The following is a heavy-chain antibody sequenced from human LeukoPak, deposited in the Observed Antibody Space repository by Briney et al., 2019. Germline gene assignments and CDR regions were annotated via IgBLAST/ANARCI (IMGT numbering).Heavy chain of an antibody. CDR3: ARVGRYYDSSGRPFDY. CDR2: ISSSSSTI. Sequence: PGVSLRLSCAASGFTCSRYSMNWVRQAPGKGLEWLSYISSSSSTIYYADSVKGRFTITRDNDKNSLYLQMNSLRAEDTAVYYCARVGRYYDSSGRPFDYWDQGTLVTVSS. D-gene: IGHD3-22*01. V-gene: IGHV3-48*04. J-gene: IGHJ4*02. CDR1: GFTCSRYS.